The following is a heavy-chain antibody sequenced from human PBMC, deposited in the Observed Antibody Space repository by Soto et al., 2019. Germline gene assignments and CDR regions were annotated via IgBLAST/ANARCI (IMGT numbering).Heavy chain of an antibody. Sequence: SETLSLTCTVSGGSISSGDYYWSLIRQPPGKGLEWIGYIYYSGSNYYNPSLKSRVTISVDTSKNQFSLKLSSVTAADTAVYYCARERITMVRGAPGWFDPWGQGTLVTVSS. D-gene: IGHD3-10*01. J-gene: IGHJ5*02. V-gene: IGHV4-30-4*01. CDR2: IYYSGSN. CDR1: GGSISSGDYY. CDR3: ARERITMVRGAPGWFDP.